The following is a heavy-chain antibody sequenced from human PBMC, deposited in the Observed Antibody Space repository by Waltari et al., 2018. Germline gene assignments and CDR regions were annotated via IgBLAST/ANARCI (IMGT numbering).Heavy chain of an antibody. V-gene: IGHV3-53*01. CDR1: GFTVSSNY. CDR3: ARGYDSSKVKD. J-gene: IGHJ4*02. CDR2: ILSGGST. Sequence: EVQLVESGGGLIQPGGSLRLSCVASGFTVSSNYMNWVRQAPGKGLGWVSVILSGGSTYYADSVKGRFTISRDNSKNTLSLQMNSLRAEDTAVYYCARGYDSSKVKDWGQGTLVTVSS. D-gene: IGHD3-22*01.